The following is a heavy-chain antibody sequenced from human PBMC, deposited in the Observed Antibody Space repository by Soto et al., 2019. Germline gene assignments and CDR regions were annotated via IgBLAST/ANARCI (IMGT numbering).Heavy chain of an antibody. D-gene: IGHD1-26*01. Sequence: ASVKVSCKASGGTFSSYAISWVRQAPGQGLEWMGGIIPIFGTANYAQKFQGRVTMTRDTSTSTVYMELSSLRSEDTAVYYCARTPPRSGSPDYWGQGTLVTVSS. CDR3: ARTPPRSGSPDY. CDR1: GGTFSSYA. CDR2: IIPIFGTA. V-gene: IGHV1-69*05. J-gene: IGHJ4*02.